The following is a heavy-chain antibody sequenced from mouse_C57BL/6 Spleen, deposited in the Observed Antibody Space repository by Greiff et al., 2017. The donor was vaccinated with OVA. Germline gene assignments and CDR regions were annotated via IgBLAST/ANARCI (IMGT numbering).Heavy chain of an antibody. J-gene: IGHJ2*01. CDR1: GYTFTDYY. V-gene: IGHV1-26*01. CDR2: INPNNGGT. Sequence: EVQLQQSGPELVKPGASVKISCKASGYTFTDYYMNWVKQSHGKSLEWIGDINPNNGGTSYNQKFKGKATLTVDKSSSTAYMELRSLTSEDSAVYYCARSNYGYDAYYFDYWGQGTTLTVSS. D-gene: IGHD2-2*01. CDR3: ARSNYGYDAYYFDY.